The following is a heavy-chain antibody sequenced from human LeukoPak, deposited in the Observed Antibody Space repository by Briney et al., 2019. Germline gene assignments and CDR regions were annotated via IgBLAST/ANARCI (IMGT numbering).Heavy chain of an antibody. V-gene: IGHV3-30*03. CDR3: ARRLLAGSAFDI. D-gene: IGHD2-15*01. Sequence: GRSLRLSCADTGFTFSSYCKHWVRQAPGKGLEWVAVISYDGSNKYYADSVKGRFTISRDNSKNTLYLQMNSLRAEDTAVYYCARRLLAGSAFDIWGQGTMVTVSS. CDR2: ISYDGSNK. CDR1: GFTFSSYC. J-gene: IGHJ3*02.